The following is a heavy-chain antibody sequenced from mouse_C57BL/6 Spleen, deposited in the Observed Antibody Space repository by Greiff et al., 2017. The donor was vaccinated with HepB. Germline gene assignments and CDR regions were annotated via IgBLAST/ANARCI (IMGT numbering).Heavy chain of an antibody. V-gene: IGHV1-52*01. D-gene: IGHD2-4*01. CDR2: IDPSDSDT. Sequence: QVQLQQPGAELVRPGSSVKLSCKASGYTFTSYWMHWVKQRPIQGLEWIGNIDPSDSDTHYNQKFKDKATLTVDKSSSTAYMQLSSLTSEDSAVYYCARDYDYAYYFDYWGQGTTLTVSS. CDR3: ARDYDYAYYFDY. CDR1: GYTFTSYW. J-gene: IGHJ2*01.